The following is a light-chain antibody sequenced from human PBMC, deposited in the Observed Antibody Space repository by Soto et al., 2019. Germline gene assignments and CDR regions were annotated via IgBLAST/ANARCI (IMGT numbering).Light chain of an antibody. V-gene: IGKV3-11*01. Sequence: EIVLTQSPATLSSSPGERATLSCRASQSVRNSLAWYQQKPGQGPRLLIYEASNRADGSPARFSGSGSVTDFTLSISSLLPEDVVDYDCQEGNYWTSFTFGQGTKLEMK. CDR1: QSVRNS. J-gene: IGKJ2*01. CDR3: QEGNYWTSFT. CDR2: EAS.